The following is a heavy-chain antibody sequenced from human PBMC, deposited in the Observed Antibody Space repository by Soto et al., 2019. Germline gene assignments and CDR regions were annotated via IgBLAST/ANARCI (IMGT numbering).Heavy chain of an antibody. V-gene: IGHV2-5*01. CDR2: IYWSGDE. CDR3: ARGLATLPVFAFDI. D-gene: IGHD6-6*01. CDR1: GFSLSTSGVG. Sequence: QGTLKESGPTLVNPTQTLTLTCSFSGFSLSTSGVGVGWIRQSPGKALEWLALIYWSGDEHYRPSLKSRLSITKDTSKNHVVLIMTDMDPVDTATYYCARGLATLPVFAFDIWGQGTMVTVSS. J-gene: IGHJ3*02.